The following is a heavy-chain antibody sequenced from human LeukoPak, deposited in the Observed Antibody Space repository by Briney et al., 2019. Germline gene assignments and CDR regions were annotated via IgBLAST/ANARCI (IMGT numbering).Heavy chain of an antibody. D-gene: IGHD6-19*01. CDR3: ARDPGSGWYILGYFDY. V-gene: IGHV3-7*01. J-gene: IGHJ4*02. CDR2: IKQDGSEK. Sequence: PGGSLRLSCAASGFTFSSYWMSWVRQAPGKGLEWVGNIKQDGSEKYYVDSVKGRFTISRDNAKNSLYLQMNSLRAEDTAVYYCARDPGSGWYILGYFDYWGQGTLVTVSS. CDR1: GFTFSSYW.